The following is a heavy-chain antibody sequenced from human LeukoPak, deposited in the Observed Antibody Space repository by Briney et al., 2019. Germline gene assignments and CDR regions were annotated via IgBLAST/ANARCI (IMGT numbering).Heavy chain of an antibody. V-gene: IGHV4-39*07. CDR3: ARQEAMATNFDY. Sequence: TPSETLSLTCSVSGDSISSSSYYWGWIRQPPGKGLEWIGSIFYSGTTYYNPSLKSRVTMSVDTSNNQFSLKLTSVTAADTAVYYCARQEAMATNFDYWGQGTLVTVSS. J-gene: IGHJ4*02. CDR2: IFYSGTT. CDR1: GDSISSSSYY. D-gene: IGHD5-24*01.